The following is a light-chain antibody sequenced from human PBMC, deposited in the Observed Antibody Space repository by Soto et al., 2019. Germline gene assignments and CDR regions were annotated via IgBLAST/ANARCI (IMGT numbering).Light chain of an antibody. J-gene: IGKJ1*01. Sequence: EIVLTQSPATLSASPRLRHNLXRRASQSISDTLAWYQQKPGQAPRLLIYGASNRATGIPDRFSGSGSGTDFTLTISRLEPEDFAVYYCQQYGSSGTFGQGTKVDIK. CDR1: QSISDT. V-gene: IGKV3-20*01. CDR3: QQYGSSGT. CDR2: GAS.